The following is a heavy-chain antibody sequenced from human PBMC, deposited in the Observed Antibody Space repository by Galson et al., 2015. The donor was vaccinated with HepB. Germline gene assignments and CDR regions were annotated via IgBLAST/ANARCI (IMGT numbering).Heavy chain of an antibody. V-gene: IGHV3-15*07. Sequence: SLRLSCAASGFTFSNAWMNWVRQAPGKGLEWVGRIKSKTDGGTTDYAAPVKGRFTISRDDSKNTLYLQMNSLKTEDTAVYYCTTDSRGGSYLYYFDYWGQGTLVTVSS. CDR1: GFTFSNAW. D-gene: IGHD1-26*01. CDR2: IKSKTDGGTT. J-gene: IGHJ4*02. CDR3: TTDSRGGSYLYYFDY.